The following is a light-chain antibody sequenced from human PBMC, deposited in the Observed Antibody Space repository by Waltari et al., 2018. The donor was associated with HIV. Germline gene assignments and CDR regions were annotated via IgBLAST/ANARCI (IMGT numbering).Light chain of an antibody. CDR2: DVN. V-gene: IGLV2-11*01. J-gene: IGLJ2*01. CDR1: SSDVGAYNY. CDR3: CSYADTYFVL. Sequence: QSALTQPRSVSGSPGQSVTFSCTGTSSDVGAYNYVSWYQHHPNKGPKLLIYDVNKRPSGVPDRFSGSKSGNTASLTISGLQAEDEADYYCCSYADTYFVLFGGRTKLTVL.